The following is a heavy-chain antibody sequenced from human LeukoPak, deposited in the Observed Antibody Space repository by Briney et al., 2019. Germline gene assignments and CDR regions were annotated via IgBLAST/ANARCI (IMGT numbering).Heavy chain of an antibody. V-gene: IGHV4-39*01. CDR1: GGSISSGGYY. CDR2: IYYSGST. J-gene: IGHJ4*02. CDR3: ARHAYYSDSSGYYYDSSGYYYYFDY. Sequence: PSETLSLTCTVSGGSISSGGYYWSWIRQHPGKGLEWIGTIYYSGSTYYNPSLKSRVTISVDTSKNQFSLRLSSVTAADTAVYYCARHAYYSDSSGYYYDSSGYYYYFDYWGQGTLVTVSS. D-gene: IGHD3-22*01.